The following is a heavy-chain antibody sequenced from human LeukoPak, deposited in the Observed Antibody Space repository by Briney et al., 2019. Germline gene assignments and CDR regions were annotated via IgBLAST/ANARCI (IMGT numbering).Heavy chain of an antibody. J-gene: IGHJ4*02. CDR2: INEDGSTT. V-gene: IGHV3-74*01. D-gene: IGHD1-26*01. Sequence: GGSLRLSCATSGFTFSNFAMNWVRQAPGKGLVWVSRINEDGSTTNYADSVKGRSTIFRDNAKNTLYLQMNSLRAEDTAVYYCVRDLGGRSGHWGQGTLVTVSS. CDR1: GFTFSNFA. CDR3: VRDLGGRSGH.